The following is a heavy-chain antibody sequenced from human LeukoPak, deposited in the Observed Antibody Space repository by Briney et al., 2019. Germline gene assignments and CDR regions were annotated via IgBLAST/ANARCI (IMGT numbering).Heavy chain of an antibody. J-gene: IGHJ5*02. CDR1: GGTFSSYA. CDR2: IIPIFGTA. CDR3: ARVVSGRPSFNWFDP. V-gene: IGHV1-69*05. D-gene: IGHD2-21*01. Sequence: ASVKVSCKASGGTFSSYAISWVRQAPGQGLEWMGGIIPIFGTANYAQKFQGRVTITTDESTSTAYMELSRLRSDDTAVYYCARVVSGRPSFNWFDPWGQGTLVTVSS.